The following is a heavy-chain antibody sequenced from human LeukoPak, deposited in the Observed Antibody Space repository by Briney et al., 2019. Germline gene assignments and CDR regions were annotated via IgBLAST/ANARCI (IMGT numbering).Heavy chain of an antibody. J-gene: IGHJ4*02. CDR1: GFTFSTYA. CDR2: ISGNGGST. Sequence: GGSLRLSCAASGFTFSTYAMSWVRQAPGKGLEWVSTISGNGGSTYFADSVKGRFTISRDNSRNALFLQMSSLRAEDTAVYYCAKDGSVAVAGTPTDYWGQGTLVTVSS. V-gene: IGHV3-23*01. D-gene: IGHD6-19*01. CDR3: AKDGSVAVAGTPTDY.